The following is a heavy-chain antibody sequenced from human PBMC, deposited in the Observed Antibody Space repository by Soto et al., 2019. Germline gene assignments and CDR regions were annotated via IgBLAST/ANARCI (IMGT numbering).Heavy chain of an antibody. J-gene: IGHJ6*02. V-gene: IGHV3-23*01. CDR2: ISGSGGST. CDR3: AANRGYNYYYGMDV. D-gene: IGHD3-22*01. CDR1: GFIFSSDA. Sequence: EVQLLESGGGLVQPGGSLRLSCAASGFIFSSDAMSWVRQAPGKVLAWVSAISGSGGSTYYADSVKGRFTISRDNSKNTLYLQMNSLRAEDTAVYSCAANRGYNYYYGMDVWGQGTTVTVSS.